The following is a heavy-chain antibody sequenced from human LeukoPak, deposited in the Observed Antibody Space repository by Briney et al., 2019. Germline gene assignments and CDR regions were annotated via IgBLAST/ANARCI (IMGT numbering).Heavy chain of an antibody. J-gene: IGHJ3*02. V-gene: IGHV3-21*01. CDR1: GFTFSSHA. Sequence: GGSLRLSCAASGFTFSSHAMSWVRQAPGKGLEWVSSISSSSSYIYYADSVKGRFTISRDNAKNSLYLQMNSLRAEDTAVYYCARLGGDEAFDIWGQGTMVTVSS. CDR3: ARLGGDEAFDI. D-gene: IGHD3-16*01. CDR2: ISSSSSYI.